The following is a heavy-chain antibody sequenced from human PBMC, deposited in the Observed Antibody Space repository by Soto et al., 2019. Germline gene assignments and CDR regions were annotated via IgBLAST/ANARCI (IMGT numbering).Heavy chain of an antibody. CDR3: ARGYCTNGVCPFWFDP. Sequence: SVKVSCKASGGTFSSYAISWVRQAPGQGLEWMGGIIPIFGTANYAQKFQGRVTITADESTSTAYMELSSLRSEDTAVYYCARGYCTNGVCPFWFDPWGQGTLVTVSS. CDR2: IIPIFGTA. CDR1: GGTFSSYA. D-gene: IGHD2-8*01. V-gene: IGHV1-69*13. J-gene: IGHJ5*02.